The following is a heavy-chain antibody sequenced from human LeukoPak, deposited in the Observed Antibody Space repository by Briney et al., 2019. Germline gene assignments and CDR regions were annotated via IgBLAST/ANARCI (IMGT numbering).Heavy chain of an antibody. J-gene: IGHJ6*02. CDR3: ARGPGIAAAGTDYYYGMDV. D-gene: IGHD6-13*01. Sequence: SETLSLTCTVSGGSISSYYWSWIRQPPGKGLEWIGYIYYSGSTNYNPSLKSRVTISVDTSENQFSLKLSSVTAADTAVYYCARGPGIAAAGTDYYYGMDVWGQGTTVTVSS. CDR1: GGSISSYY. V-gene: IGHV4-59*01. CDR2: IYYSGST.